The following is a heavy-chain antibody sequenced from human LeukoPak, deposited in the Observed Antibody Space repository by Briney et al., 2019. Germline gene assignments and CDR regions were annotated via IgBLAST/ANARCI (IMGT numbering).Heavy chain of an antibody. V-gene: IGHV3-23*01. Sequence: GGSLRLSCAVSGITLSNYGMGWVRQAPGKGLELVAGISGSGGGTNYADSVKGRFTISRDNPKNTLYLQVNSLRAEDTAVYFCAKRGVVIRVILVGFHKEAYYFDSWGQGALVTVSS. D-gene: IGHD3-22*01. J-gene: IGHJ4*02. CDR1: GITLSNYG. CDR3: AKRGVVIRVILVGFHKEAYYFDS. CDR2: ISGSGGGT.